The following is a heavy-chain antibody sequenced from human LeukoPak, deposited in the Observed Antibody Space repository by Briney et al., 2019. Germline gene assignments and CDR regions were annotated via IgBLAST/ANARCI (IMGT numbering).Heavy chain of an antibody. D-gene: IGHD3-9*01. CDR3: ARGPVPPGYYYDILTGYYTPYYFDY. V-gene: IGHV3-48*01. Sequence: PGGSLRLSCAASGFTFSSYSMNWVRQAPGKGLEWVSYISSSSSTIYYADSVKGRFTISRDNAKNSLYLQMNSLRAEDTAVYYCARGPVPPGYYYDILTGYYTPYYFDYWGQGTLVTVSS. CDR2: ISSSSSTI. J-gene: IGHJ4*02. CDR1: GFTFSSYS.